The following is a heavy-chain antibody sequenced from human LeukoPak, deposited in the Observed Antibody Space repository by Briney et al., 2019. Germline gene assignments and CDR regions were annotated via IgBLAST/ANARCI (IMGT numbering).Heavy chain of an antibody. J-gene: IGHJ6*03. V-gene: IGHV1-46*01. CDR2: INPSGGST. CDR1: GYTFTGYY. D-gene: IGHD3-3*01. Sequence: VASVKVSCKASGYTFTGYYMHWVRQAPGQGLEWMGIINPSGGSTSYAQKFQGRVTMTRDMSTSTVYMELSSLRSEDTAVYYCARASGIFGVSYYYYMDVWGKGTTVTVSS. CDR3: ARASGIFGVSYYYYMDV.